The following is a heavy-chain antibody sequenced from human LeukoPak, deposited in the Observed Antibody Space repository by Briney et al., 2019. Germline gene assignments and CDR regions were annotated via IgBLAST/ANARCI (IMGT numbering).Heavy chain of an antibody. Sequence: ASVKVSCKASGGTFSSYAISWVRQAPGQGLEWMGGIIPIFGTANYAQKFQGRVTITADESTSTAYMELSSLRSEDTAVYYCARSMVRGVIWENNWFDPWGQGTLVTVSS. D-gene: IGHD3-10*01. CDR3: ARSMVRGVIWENNWFDP. V-gene: IGHV1-69*13. CDR2: IIPIFGTA. CDR1: GGTFSSYA. J-gene: IGHJ5*02.